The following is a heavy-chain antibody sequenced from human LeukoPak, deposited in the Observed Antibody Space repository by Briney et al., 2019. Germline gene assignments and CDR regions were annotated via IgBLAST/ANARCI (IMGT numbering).Heavy chain of an antibody. CDR1: GFTFSDYW. V-gene: IGHV3-7*03. CDR2: IKHDGSEK. Sequence: GGSLRLSCAASGFTFSDYWMSWVRQAPGKGLDWVANIKHDGSEKYYVDSVKGRFTISRDNAKNALYLQMNNLRAEDTAVYYCVRDVHISWRVSYFYYGMDVWGQGTTVTVSS. J-gene: IGHJ6*02. CDR3: VRDVHISWRVSYFYYGMDV. D-gene: IGHD3-3*01.